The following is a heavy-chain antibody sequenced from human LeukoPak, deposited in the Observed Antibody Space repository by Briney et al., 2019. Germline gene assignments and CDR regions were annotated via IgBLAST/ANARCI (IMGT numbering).Heavy chain of an antibody. J-gene: IGHJ4*02. Sequence: QPGGSLRISCAASGFTFDDYAMHWVRQGPGKGLEWVSGISWHSGSRGYADSVRGRFTVSRDNARNSLYLQMDSLRAEDTAFYFCAKAPELGLLLEFDHRGQGTLVTVSS. CDR3: AKAPELGLLLEFDH. V-gene: IGHV3-9*01. CDR2: ISWHSGSR. CDR1: GFTFDDYA. D-gene: IGHD3-22*01.